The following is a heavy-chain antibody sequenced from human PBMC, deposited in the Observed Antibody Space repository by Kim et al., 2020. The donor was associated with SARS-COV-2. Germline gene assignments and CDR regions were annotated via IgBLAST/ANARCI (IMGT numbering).Heavy chain of an antibody. V-gene: IGHV3-21*01. D-gene: IGHD4-4*01. CDR1: GFTFSSYS. CDR3: ARAHDYSNYVYVY. J-gene: IGHJ4*02. CDR2: ISSSSSYI. Sequence: GGSLRLSCAASGFTFSSYSMNWVRQAPGKGLEWVSSISSSSSYIYYADSVKGRFTISRDNAKNSLYLQMNSLRAEDTAVYYCARAHDYSNYVYVYWGQGTLVTVSS.